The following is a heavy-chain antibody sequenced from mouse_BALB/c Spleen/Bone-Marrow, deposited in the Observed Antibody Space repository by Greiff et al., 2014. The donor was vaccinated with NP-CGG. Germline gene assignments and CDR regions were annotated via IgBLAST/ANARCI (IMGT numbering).Heavy chain of an antibody. J-gene: IGHJ3*01. CDR2: IDPANGNT. V-gene: IGHV14-3*02. D-gene: IGHD1-1*01. CDR3: ASYYYGSSSFAY. CDR1: GFNIKDTY. Sequence: VQLQQSGAELVKPGASVKLPCTASGFNIKDTYMRWVKQRLEQGLEWIGRIDPANGNTKYDPKFQGRATITADTSSNTAYLQLSSQTSEDTAVYYCASYYYGSSSFAYWGQGTLVTVSA.